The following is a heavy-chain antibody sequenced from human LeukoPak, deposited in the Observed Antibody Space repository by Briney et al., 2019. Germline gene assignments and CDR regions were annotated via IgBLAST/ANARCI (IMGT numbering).Heavy chain of an antibody. CDR2: INDSGST. D-gene: IGHD3/OR15-3a*01. V-gene: IGHV4-34*01. CDR1: GGSFSGYY. J-gene: IGHJ5*02. Sequence: SETLSLTCAVYGGSFSGYYWSWIRQSPGKGLEWIGEINDSGSTNYNPSLKSRVTMSLDTSKNQFSLKLSSVTAADTAVYYCARLPSRGLDYFDPWGQGTLVTVSS. CDR3: ARLPSRGLDYFDP.